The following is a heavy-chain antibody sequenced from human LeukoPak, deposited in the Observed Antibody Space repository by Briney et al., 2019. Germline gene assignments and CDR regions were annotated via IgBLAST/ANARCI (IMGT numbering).Heavy chain of an antibody. Sequence: ASVKVSCKVSGYTFTDYYMHWVQQAPGKGLELMGLVDPEDGETIYAEKFQGRVTITADTSTDTAYMELSSLRSEDTAVYYCATLELERRSVIDYWGQGTLVTVSS. J-gene: IGHJ4*01. D-gene: IGHD1-1*01. CDR3: ATLELERRSVIDY. V-gene: IGHV1-69-2*01. CDR2: VDPEDGET. CDR1: GYTFTDYY.